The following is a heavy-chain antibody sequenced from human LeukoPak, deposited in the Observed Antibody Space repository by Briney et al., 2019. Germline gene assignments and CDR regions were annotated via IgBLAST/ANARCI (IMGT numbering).Heavy chain of an antibody. V-gene: IGHV4-59*06. CDR1: GGSINTYY. J-gene: IGHJ4*02. CDR2: IYYSGST. Sequence: PSETLSLTCTVSGGSINTYYWSWIRQHPGKGLEWIGYIYYSGSTYYNPSLKSRVTISVDTSKNQFSLKLSSVTAADTAVYYCARDTRDYYDSSGYYSYFDYWGQGTLVTVSS. CDR3: ARDTRDYYDSSGYYSYFDY. D-gene: IGHD3-22*01.